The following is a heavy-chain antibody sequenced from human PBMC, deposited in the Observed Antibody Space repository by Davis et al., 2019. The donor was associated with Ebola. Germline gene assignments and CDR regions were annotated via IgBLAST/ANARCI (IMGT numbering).Heavy chain of an antibody. J-gene: IGHJ4*02. D-gene: IGHD3-10*01. CDR2: ISGSGSST. V-gene: IGHV3-23*01. Sequence: GESLKISCAASGFTFTSYAMSWVRQAPGKGLEWVSGISGSGSSTYYADSVKGRFTISRDNSKNTLYLQMNSLRAEDTAVYYCARARGYFGSGILGYWGQGTLVTVSS. CDR1: GFTFTSYA. CDR3: ARARGYFGSGILGY.